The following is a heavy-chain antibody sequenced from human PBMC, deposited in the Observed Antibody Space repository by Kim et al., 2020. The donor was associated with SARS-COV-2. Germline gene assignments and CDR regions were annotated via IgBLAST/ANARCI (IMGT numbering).Heavy chain of an antibody. V-gene: IGHV3-23*01. CDR2: ISGSGGGT. CDR3: AKDRAYCSGGNCNSGFDF. CDR1: GFTFSSHT. D-gene: IGHD2-15*01. J-gene: IGHJ4*02. Sequence: GGSLRLSCAASGFTFSSHTMTWVRQAPGKGLEWVSAISGSGGGTFYADSVRGRFSISRDNSKNTLFLQMNNLRADDTAVYYCAKDRAYCSGGNCNSGFDFWGQGTLVTVSS.